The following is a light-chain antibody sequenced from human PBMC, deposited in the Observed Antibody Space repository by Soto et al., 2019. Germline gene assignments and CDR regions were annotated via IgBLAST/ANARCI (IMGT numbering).Light chain of an antibody. CDR2: DAS. J-gene: IGKJ3*01. CDR1: QDITSY. Sequence: DIQMTQSPSSLSASVGDRVTITCRASQDITSYLNWYQHKPGKAPKLLIYDASILEAGVPPRFSGSGSGTDFTLTISSLQPEDVATYYCQHCDYLPIFGPGTTVDFK. CDR3: QHCDYLPI. V-gene: IGKV1-33*01.